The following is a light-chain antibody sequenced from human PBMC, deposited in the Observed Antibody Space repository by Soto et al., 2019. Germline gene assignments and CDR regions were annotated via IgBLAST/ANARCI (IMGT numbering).Light chain of an antibody. CDR2: GAS. V-gene: IGKV3-20*01. CDR1: QSVSSSY. CDR3: QQYGKWRGT. J-gene: IGKJ1*01. Sequence: EIVLTQSPGSLSLSPGERATLSCRASQSVSSSYLAWYQQRPGQAPRLLIFGASGRATGIPVRFSGSGSGTDFTLTINSLESEDFAVYYCQQYGKWRGTFGQGTKVDIK.